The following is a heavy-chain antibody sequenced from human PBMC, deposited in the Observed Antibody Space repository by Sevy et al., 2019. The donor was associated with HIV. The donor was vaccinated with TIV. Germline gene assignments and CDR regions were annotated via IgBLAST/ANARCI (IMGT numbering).Heavy chain of an antibody. CDR3: AREISGSNGAFDI. V-gene: IGHV3-7*03. J-gene: IGHJ3*02. Sequence: GSLRLSSVVSGFSFSNYWMSWVRQAPGKGLEWVANIRKDGGEKYYVDSVKGRFTISRDNAKNSLYLQMNSLRAEDTAVYYCAREISGSNGAFDIWGQGTTVTVSS. CDR2: IRKDGGEK. CDR1: GFSFSNYW. D-gene: IGHD1-26*01.